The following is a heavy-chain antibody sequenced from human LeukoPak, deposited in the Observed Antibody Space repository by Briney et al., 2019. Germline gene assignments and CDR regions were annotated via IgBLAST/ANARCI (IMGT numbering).Heavy chain of an antibody. CDR2: ISADNGNT. J-gene: IGHJ5*02. V-gene: IGHV1-18*01. D-gene: IGHD6-13*01. Sequence: ASVKVSCKASGYTFTSYGISWVRQAPGQGLEWMGWISADNGNTDYAQRFQGRVTMTRDMSTSTVYMELSSLRSEDTAVYYCARDVYSSSWYFFSWFDPWGQGTLVAVSS. CDR1: GYTFTSYG. CDR3: ARDVYSSSWYFFSWFDP.